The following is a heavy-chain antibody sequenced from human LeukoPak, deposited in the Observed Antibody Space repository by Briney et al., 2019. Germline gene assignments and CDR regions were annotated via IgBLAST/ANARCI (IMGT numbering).Heavy chain of an antibody. V-gene: IGHV1-18*01. CDR3: AKSGETYGDY. D-gene: IGHD4-17*01. CDR1: GYTFINYY. Sequence: ASVKVSCKASGYTFINYYISWVRQAPGQGLEWMGWSSPYNRNANYAQKFQGRVTMTTDTSTSTAYMELRSLRSDDTAVYYCAKSGETYGDYWGQGTLVTVSS. J-gene: IGHJ4*02. CDR2: SSPYNRNA.